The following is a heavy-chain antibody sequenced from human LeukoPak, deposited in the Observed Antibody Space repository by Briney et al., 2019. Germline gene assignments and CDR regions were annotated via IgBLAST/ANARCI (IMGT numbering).Heavy chain of an antibody. D-gene: IGHD5-12*01. CDR2: INHRGTT. CDR1: GGSFSGYY. V-gene: IGHV4-34*01. J-gene: IGHJ5*02. CDR3: ARVDIVTTNWFDH. Sequence: PSEALSLTCVVYGGSFSGYYWTWLRQPPGKGLEWIGEINHRGTTTYNPSLKSRVTISVDTPKNQFSLKLNSVTAADTAVYYCARVDIVTTNWFDHWGQGTLVIVSP.